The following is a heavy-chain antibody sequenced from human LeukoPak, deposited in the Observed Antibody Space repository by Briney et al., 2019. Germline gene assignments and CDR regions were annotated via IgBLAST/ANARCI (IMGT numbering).Heavy chain of an antibody. CDR1: GFTFTSPW. CDR2: INSDGSST. V-gene: IGHV3-74*01. J-gene: IGHJ4*02. Sequence: GGSLRLSFAASGFTFTSPWMHRGRPAPGKGLGWVSRINSDGSSTNYADSVKGRFTISRDNAKNTLYLQMNSLRAEDTAVFYCAREWLYSGSYIDYWGQGALVTVSS. CDR3: AREWLYSGSYIDY. D-gene: IGHD1-26*01.